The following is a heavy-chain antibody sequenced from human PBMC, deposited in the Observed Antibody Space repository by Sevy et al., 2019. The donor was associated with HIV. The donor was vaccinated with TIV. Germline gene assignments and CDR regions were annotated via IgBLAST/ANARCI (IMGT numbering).Heavy chain of an antibody. D-gene: IGHD6-19*01. CDR1: GSTFSGYY. Sequence: ASVKVSCTTSGSTFSGYYIQWVRQAPGQRPEWMGRINPHSGDTKYAQKFQGRVTMTRDTSIKTAYMELTRLTSDDTAMYYYAGQFSGWYNWFDPWGQGTLVTVSS. J-gene: IGHJ5*02. CDR3: AGQFSGWYNWFDP. V-gene: IGHV1-2*06. CDR2: INPHSGDT.